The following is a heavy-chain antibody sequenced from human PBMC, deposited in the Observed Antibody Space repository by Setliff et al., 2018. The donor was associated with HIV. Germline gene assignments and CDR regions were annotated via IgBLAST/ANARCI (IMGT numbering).Heavy chain of an antibody. CDR2: INSDGSST. CDR3: ATYSGSQGLVY. J-gene: IGHJ4*02. V-gene: IGHV3-74*03. Sequence: GGSLRLSCVASGFTFSSYWMHWVRQVPGKGLMWVSRINSDGSSTTYADSVKGRFTISRDNAKNTLYLQLNSLTAADTAVYYCATYSGSQGLVYWGQGTLVTVSS. CDR1: GFTFSSYW. D-gene: IGHD1-26*01.